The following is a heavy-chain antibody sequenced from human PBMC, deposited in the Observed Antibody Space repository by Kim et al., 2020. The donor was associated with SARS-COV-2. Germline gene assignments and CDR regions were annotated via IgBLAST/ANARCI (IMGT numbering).Heavy chain of an antibody. J-gene: IGHJ4*02. D-gene: IGHD3-22*01. V-gene: IGHV4-30-4*01. Sequence: SETLSLTCSVSGGSMTSDPYYWSWIRQAPGKGLEWIGYKHHTGSTYYNPSLESRLTMTVDTSTNQVSLKLTSVTAADTAVYYCGLDFTSGYMGIDVWGQGALVSVSS. CDR1: GGSMTSDPYY. CDR2: KHHTGST. CDR3: GLDFTSGYMGIDV.